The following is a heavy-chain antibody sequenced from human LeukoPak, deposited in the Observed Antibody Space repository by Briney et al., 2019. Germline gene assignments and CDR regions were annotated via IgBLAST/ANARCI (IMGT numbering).Heavy chain of an antibody. J-gene: IGHJ3*02. CDR3: ARDLGGREGYCSSTSCYDAFDI. Sequence: ASVKVSCKASGYTFTSYGISWVRQAPGQGLEWMGWISAYNGNTNYAQKLQGRVTMTTDTSTSTAYMELRSLRSDDTAVYYCARDLGGREGYCSSTSCYDAFDIWGQGTMVTVSS. CDR2: ISAYNGNT. D-gene: IGHD2-2*01. CDR1: GYTFTSYG. V-gene: IGHV1-18*01.